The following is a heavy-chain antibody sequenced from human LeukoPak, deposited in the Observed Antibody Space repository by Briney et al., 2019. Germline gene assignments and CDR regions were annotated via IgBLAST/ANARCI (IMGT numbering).Heavy chain of an antibody. Sequence: ASVKVSCKASGYTFSTYPMNWVRQAPGQRLEWMGWINAGNGNATYTQKFQDRVTFTRDTSASTAYMDLSSLRSEDTAVYYCARVSSGWHGYLDYWGQGTPVTVSS. V-gene: IGHV1-3*01. CDR2: INAGNGNA. CDR3: ARVSSGWHGYLDY. D-gene: IGHD6-25*01. CDR1: GYTFSTYP. J-gene: IGHJ4*02.